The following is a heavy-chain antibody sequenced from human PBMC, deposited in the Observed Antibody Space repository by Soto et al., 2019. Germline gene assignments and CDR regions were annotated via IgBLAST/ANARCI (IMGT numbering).Heavy chain of an antibody. CDR1: GGTFSSYA. D-gene: IGHD5-12*01. Sequence: SVKVSCKASGGTFSSYAISWVRQAPGQGLEWMGGIIPIFGTANYAQKFQGRVTITADESTSTAYMELSSLRSEDTAVYYCARYLPHKWPRNSLPPHDFYYGMDVWGQGTTVTVSS. V-gene: IGHV1-69*13. J-gene: IGHJ6*02. CDR3: ARYLPHKWPRNSLPPHDFYYGMDV. CDR2: IIPIFGTA.